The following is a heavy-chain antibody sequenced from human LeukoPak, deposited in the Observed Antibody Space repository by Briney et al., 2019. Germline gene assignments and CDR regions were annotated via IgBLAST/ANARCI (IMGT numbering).Heavy chain of an antibody. D-gene: IGHD1-26*01. J-gene: IGHJ4*02. CDR1: GGSISSYY. CDR2: IYYSGST. CDR3: ARDPGGGSPFDY. V-gene: IGHV4-59*01. Sequence: PSETLSLTCTVSGGSISSYYWSWIRQPPEKGLEWIGYIYYSGSTNYNPSLKSRVTISVDTSKNQFSLKLSSVTAADTAVYYCARDPGGGSPFDYWGQGTLVTVSS.